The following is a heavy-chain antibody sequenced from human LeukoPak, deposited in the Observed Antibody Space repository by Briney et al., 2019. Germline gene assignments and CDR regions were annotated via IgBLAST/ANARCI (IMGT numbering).Heavy chain of an antibody. V-gene: IGHV3-66*02. J-gene: IGHJ4*02. CDR2: IYSGGST. CDR1: GFTVSSNY. D-gene: IGHD3-3*01. CDR3: ARAAIFGVVKL. Sequence: PGGSLRLSCAASGFTVSSNYMSWVRQAPGKGLEWVSVIYSGGSTYYADSVKGRFSISRDNSKNTLYLQMNSRRGGDTAVYYCARAAIFGVVKLWGQGTLVTVSS.